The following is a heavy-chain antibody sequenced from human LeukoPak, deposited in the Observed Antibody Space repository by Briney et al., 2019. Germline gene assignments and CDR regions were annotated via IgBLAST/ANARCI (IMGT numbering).Heavy chain of an antibody. Sequence: SETLSLTCTVSGGSISSHYWSWIRQPPGKGLEWIGYIYYSGSTNYNPSLKNRVTISVDTSKNQFSLKLSSVTAADTAVYYCARGLDYYDSSGYLLNWGQGTLVTVSS. V-gene: IGHV4-59*11. CDR2: IYYSGST. CDR1: GGSISSHY. D-gene: IGHD3-22*01. J-gene: IGHJ4*02. CDR3: ARGLDYYDSSGYLLN.